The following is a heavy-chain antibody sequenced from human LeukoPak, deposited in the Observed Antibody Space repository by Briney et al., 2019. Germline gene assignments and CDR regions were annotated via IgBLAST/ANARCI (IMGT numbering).Heavy chain of an antibody. J-gene: IGHJ5*02. CDR2: INHSGST. V-gene: IGHV4-34*01. CDR1: GRSSSDYS. Sequence: SETLSLTCAVYGRSSSDYSWSWIRQPPGKGLEWIGEINHSGSTNYNPSLKSRVTISLDTSKNQFSLRLSSVTAADTAVYYCARQRASIAAAGTWFDPWGQGTLVTVSS. D-gene: IGHD6-13*01. CDR3: ARQRASIAAAGTWFDP.